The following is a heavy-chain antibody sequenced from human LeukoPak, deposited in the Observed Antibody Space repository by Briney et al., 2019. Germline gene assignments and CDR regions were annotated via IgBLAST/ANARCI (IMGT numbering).Heavy chain of an antibody. CDR3: ARDYGGDQTLDP. CDR1: GGSFSGYY. D-gene: IGHD4/OR15-4a*01. J-gene: IGHJ5*02. Sequence: SETLSLTCAVYGGSFSGYYWGWIRQPPGKGLEWIGEINHSGSTNYNPSLKSRVTISVDTSKNQFSLKLSSVTAADTAVYYCARDYGGDQTLDPWGQGTLVTVSS. CDR2: INHSGST. V-gene: IGHV4-34*01.